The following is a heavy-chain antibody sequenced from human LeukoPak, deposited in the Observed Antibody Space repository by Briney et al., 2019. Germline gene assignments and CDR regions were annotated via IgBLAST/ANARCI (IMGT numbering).Heavy chain of an antibody. CDR3: ARFPGYSSGWYYFDY. D-gene: IGHD6-19*01. Sequence: GGSLRLSCAASGFTFDDYAMHWVRQAPGKGQEWVSGISWNSGSTSYADSVKGRFTISRDNAKNTLYLQMNSLRAEDTAVYYCARFPGYSSGWYYFDYWGQGTLVTVSS. CDR1: GFTFDDYA. CDR2: ISWNSGST. V-gene: IGHV3-9*01. J-gene: IGHJ4*02.